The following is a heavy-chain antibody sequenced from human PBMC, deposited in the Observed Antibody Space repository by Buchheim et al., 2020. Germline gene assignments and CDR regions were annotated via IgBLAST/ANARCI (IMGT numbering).Heavy chain of an antibody. Sequence: EVQLVESGGGLVKPGGSLRLSCAASGFTFSSYSMNWVRQAPGKGLEWVSSISSSSSYIYYADSVKGRFTISRDNSKKSLYLQMNSLRAEDTAVYYCAREPFLLWFGEFDDWGQGTL. V-gene: IGHV3-21*01. CDR3: AREPFLLWFGEFDD. CDR1: GFTFSSYS. J-gene: IGHJ5*02. CDR2: ISSSSSYI. D-gene: IGHD3-10*01.